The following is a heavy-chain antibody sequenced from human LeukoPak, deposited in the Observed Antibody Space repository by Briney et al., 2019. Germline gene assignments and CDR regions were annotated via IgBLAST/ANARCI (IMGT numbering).Heavy chain of an antibody. Sequence: SETLSLTCTVSGGSISSYYWSWLRQPPGKGLEWIGYIYYSGSTNYNPSLKSRVTISVDTSKNQFSLKLSSVTAADTAVYYCARGLYSSSWPDAFDIWGQGTMVTVSS. V-gene: IGHV4-59*08. D-gene: IGHD6-13*01. J-gene: IGHJ3*02. CDR2: IYYSGST. CDR1: GGSISSYY. CDR3: ARGLYSSSWPDAFDI.